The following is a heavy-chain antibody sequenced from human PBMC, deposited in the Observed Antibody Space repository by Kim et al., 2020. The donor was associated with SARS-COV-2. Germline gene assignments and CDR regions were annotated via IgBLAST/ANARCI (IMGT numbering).Heavy chain of an antibody. CDR1: GGSISSYY. CDR2: IYTSGST. CDR3: AREGGRRYFDWSTPRSRWGMDV. J-gene: IGHJ6*02. D-gene: IGHD3-9*01. V-gene: IGHV4-4*07. Sequence: SETLSLTCTVSGGSISSYYRRRTRKPAGKGLEWIGRIYTSGSTNYNPSLKSRVTMSVDTSKNQFSLKLSSVTAADTAVYYCAREGGRRYFDWSTPRSRWGMDVWGQGTTVTVSS.